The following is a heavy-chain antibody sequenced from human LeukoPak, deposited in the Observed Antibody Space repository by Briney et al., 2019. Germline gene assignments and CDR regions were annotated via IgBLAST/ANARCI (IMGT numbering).Heavy chain of an antibody. CDR2: INWNGGST. CDR3: AASFGDYVNWFDP. D-gene: IGHD4-17*01. J-gene: IGHJ5*02. CDR1: GFTFDDYG. V-gene: IGHV3-20*01. Sequence: GGSLRLSCAASGFTFDDYGMSWVRQAPGKGLEGVSGINWNGGSTGYADSVKGRFTISRDNAKNSLYLQMNSLRAEDTALYHCAASFGDYVNWFDPWGQGTLVTVSS.